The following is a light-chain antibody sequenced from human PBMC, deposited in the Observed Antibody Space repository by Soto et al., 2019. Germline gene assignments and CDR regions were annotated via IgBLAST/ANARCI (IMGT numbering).Light chain of an antibody. V-gene: IGKV3-11*01. CDR1: RSVSRY. CDR3: QQRSNWIT. J-gene: IGKJ5*01. Sequence: EIVLTQSPATLSLSPGERATLSCRASRSVSRYLAWYQQKPGQAPRRLIYDTSYRAAGIPARFSGSGSATDLTLTIRSLEPEDFAVYYCQQRSNWITFGQGTRLEIK. CDR2: DTS.